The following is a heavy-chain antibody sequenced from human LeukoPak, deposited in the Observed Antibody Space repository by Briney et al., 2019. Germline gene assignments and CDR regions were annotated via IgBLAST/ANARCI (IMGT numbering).Heavy chain of an antibody. CDR2: ISGSGSTT. D-gene: IGHD5-18*01. J-gene: IGHJ4*02. CDR3: AKEDTAMVRY. Sequence: GGSLRLSCEAPGFTFNNYAMSWVRQAPGKGLEWVSAISGSGSTTHYADSVKGRFTISRDNSKNTLFLQLSGLRDDDTAVYYCAKEDTAMVRYWGQGTLVTVSS. CDR1: GFTFNNYA. V-gene: IGHV3-23*01.